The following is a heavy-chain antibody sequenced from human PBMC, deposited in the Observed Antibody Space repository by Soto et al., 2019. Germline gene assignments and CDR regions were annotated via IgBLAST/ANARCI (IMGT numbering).Heavy chain of an antibody. V-gene: IGHV3-23*01. J-gene: IGHJ4*02. CDR3: ARGSAYSDYDLEY. Sequence: PGGSLRLSSAASGFTFSSYAMTWVRQAPGRGLEWVSGVSGTGGSAYYADSVKGRFTISRDKSTNTLYLHMNSLRAEDTAVYYCARGSAYSDYDLEYWGQGTLVTVSS. D-gene: IGHD4-17*01. CDR1: GFTFSSYA. CDR2: VSGTGGSA.